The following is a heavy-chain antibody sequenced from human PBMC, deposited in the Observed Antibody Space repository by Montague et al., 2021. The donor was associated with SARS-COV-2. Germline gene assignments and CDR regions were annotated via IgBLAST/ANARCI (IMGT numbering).Heavy chain of an antibody. CDR3: ARKGSGRSDLAY. D-gene: IGHD1-26*01. V-gene: IGHV4-4*02. Sequence: SETLSLTCAVYGHCVSRGTWWKIVKLPPEMQLLGVGVFYHTGGTKYKPSLKSRVSMSVDKSWNQFSLRLTSVTAADTAIYYCARKGSGRSDLAYWGQGTLVTVSS. CDR1: GHCVSRGTW. CDR2: FYHTGGT. J-gene: IGHJ4*02.